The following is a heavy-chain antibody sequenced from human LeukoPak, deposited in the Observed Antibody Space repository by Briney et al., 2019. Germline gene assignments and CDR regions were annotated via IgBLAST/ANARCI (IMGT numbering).Heavy chain of an antibody. V-gene: IGHV3-15*01. CDR2: IKSKTDGGTT. Sequence: RAGGSLRLSCTASGFTFNNAWMTWVRQAPGKGLEWVGRIKSKTDGGTTNYAAPVEGRFTMSRDDSKNTLSLQMNSLKSEDTAVYYCTTDTGVVVIPATSFWGQGTLVTVSS. CDR1: GFTFNNAW. CDR3: TTDTGVVVIPATSF. J-gene: IGHJ4*02. D-gene: IGHD2-2*01.